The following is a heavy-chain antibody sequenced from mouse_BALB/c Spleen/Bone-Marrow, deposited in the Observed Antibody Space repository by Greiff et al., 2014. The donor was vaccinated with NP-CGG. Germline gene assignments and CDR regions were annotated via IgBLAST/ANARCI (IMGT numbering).Heavy chain of an antibody. V-gene: IGHV5-17*02. J-gene: IGHJ4*01. D-gene: IGHD2-14*01. CDR1: GFTFSSFG. CDR2: ISSGSSTI. Sequence: EVQLVESGGGLVQPGGSRKLSCAASGFTFSSFGMHWVRQAPEKGLEWVAYISSGSSTIYYADTVKGRFTISRDNPKNTLFPQMTSLRSEDTAMYYCARWRYGYAMDYWGQGTSVTVSS. CDR3: ARWRYGYAMDY.